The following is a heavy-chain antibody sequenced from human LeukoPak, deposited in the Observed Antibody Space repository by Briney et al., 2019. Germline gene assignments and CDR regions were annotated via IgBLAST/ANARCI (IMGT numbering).Heavy chain of an antibody. CDR3: ARDGGLWFGELGFDY. D-gene: IGHD3-10*01. J-gene: IGHJ4*02. V-gene: IGHV3-53*01. CDR2: IYSGGST. Sequence: GGSLRLSCAASGFTVSSNYMSWVRQAPGKGLEWVSVIYSGGSTYYADSVKGRFTISRDNSKNTLYLQMNSLRAEDTAVYYCARDGGLWFGELGFDYWGQGTLVTVSS. CDR1: GFTVSSNY.